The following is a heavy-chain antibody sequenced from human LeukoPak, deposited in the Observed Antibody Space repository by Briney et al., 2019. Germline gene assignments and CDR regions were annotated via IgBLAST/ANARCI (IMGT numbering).Heavy chain of an antibody. CDR2: IWYDGSNK. D-gene: IGHD5-12*01. Sequence: GGSLRLSCAASGFTFSSYGMHWVRQAPGKGLEWVAVIWYDGSNKYYADSVKGRLTISRDNSKNTLYLQMNSLRAEDTAVYYCAREDIPGRVTTILPYWGQGTLVTVSS. CDR1: GFTFSSYG. J-gene: IGHJ4*02. CDR3: AREDIPGRVTTILPY. V-gene: IGHV3-33*01.